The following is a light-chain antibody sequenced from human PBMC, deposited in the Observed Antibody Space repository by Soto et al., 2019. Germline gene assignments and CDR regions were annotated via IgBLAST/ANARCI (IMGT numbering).Light chain of an antibody. Sequence: DIEMTQSPSTLSASVGDRATITCRASQSISSGLAWYQQKPGKTPKLLIYDASSLDSGVPARFTGSGSGTEFTLTISSLQSDDFAAYYCQQYNSYSWTFGQGTRVEI. CDR1: QSISSG. CDR2: DAS. V-gene: IGKV1-5*01. J-gene: IGKJ1*01. CDR3: QQYNSYSWT.